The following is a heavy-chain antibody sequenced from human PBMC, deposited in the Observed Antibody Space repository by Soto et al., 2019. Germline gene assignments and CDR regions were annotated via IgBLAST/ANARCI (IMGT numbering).Heavy chain of an antibody. V-gene: IGHV1-18*01. CDR2: ISAHNGNT. CDR3: ARGRYGDY. D-gene: IGHD1-1*01. J-gene: IGHJ4*02. Sequence: QVHLVKSGAEVKKPGASVKVSCKASGYTFTSYGITWARQAPGQGLEWMGWISAHNGNTDYAQTLQGRVIVTRDTSTSTAYMELRSLRSDDTAVYYCARGRYGDYWGQGALVTVSS. CDR1: GYTFTSYG.